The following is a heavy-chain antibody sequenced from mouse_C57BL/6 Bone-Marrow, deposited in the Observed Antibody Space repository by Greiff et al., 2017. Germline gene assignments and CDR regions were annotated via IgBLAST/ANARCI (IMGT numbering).Heavy chain of an antibody. Sequence: EVMLVESGGGLVQPGGSLKLSCAASGIDFSRYWMSWVRRAPGKGLEWIGEITPDSSTINYAPSLKDKFIISRDTAKNTLYLQMSKVRSEDTALYYCAREGITTVVGARDDWGQGTSVTVSS. J-gene: IGHJ4*01. CDR2: ITPDSSTI. CDR1: GIDFSRYW. CDR3: AREGITTVVGARDD. D-gene: IGHD1-1*01. V-gene: IGHV4-1*01.